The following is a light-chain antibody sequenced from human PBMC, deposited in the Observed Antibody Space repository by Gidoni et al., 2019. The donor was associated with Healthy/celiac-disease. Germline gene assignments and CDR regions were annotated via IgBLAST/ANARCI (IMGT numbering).Light chain of an antibody. CDR2: AAS. Sequence: DIQMTQSPSSLPASVGDIATITCRARQSISSYLNWYQQKPGKATKLLIDAASSLQSGVPSRFSGSGSGTDFTLTISSLQPEDFATYYCQQSYSTPASFGQGTKLEIK. CDR3: QQSYSTPAS. CDR1: QSISSY. V-gene: IGKV1-39*01. J-gene: IGKJ2*03.